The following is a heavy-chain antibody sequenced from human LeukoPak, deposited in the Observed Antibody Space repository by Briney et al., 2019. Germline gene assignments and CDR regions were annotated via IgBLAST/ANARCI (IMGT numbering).Heavy chain of an antibody. CDR2: ITSGGDKT. J-gene: IGHJ4*02. V-gene: IGHV3-23*01. Sequence: GGSLRLSCAASGLIFRSYPMSWVRQAPGKGLEWVSAITSGGDKTYYGDSVKGRFTISRDNSKNTLSLQMNSLRPEDTAVYYCARDDCSTTPCYAYWGQGTLVTVSS. CDR3: ARDDCSTTPCYAY. D-gene: IGHD2-2*01. CDR1: GLIFRSYP.